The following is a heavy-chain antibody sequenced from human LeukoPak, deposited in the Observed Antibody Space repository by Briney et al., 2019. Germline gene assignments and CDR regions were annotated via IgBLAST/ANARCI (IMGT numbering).Heavy chain of an antibody. CDR2: IYYTGST. CDR3: ARSRKYGAVTTYSWFDP. J-gene: IGHJ5*02. CDR1: GFTFSSYA. Sequence: GSLRLSCAASGFTFSSYAMSWVRQAPGKGLEWIASIYYTGSTNYNPSLKSRVTISVDTSKNQFSLKLSSVTAADTAVYYCARSRKYGAVTTYSWFDPWGQGTLVIVSS. D-gene: IGHD4-17*01. V-gene: IGHV4-39*01.